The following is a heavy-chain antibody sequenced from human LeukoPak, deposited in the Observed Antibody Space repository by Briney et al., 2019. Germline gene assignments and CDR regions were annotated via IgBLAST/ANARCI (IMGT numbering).Heavy chain of an antibody. CDR2: IIPIFGTA. CDR1: GGTFSSYA. D-gene: IGHD4-23*01. Sequence: SVKVSCKASGGTFSSYAISWVRQAPGQGLEWMGGIIPIFGTANYAQKFQGRVTITADESTSTAYMELSSLRSEDTAVYYCARGGSTVVTPGPFDYWRQGTLVTVSS. CDR3: ARGGSTVVTPGPFDY. V-gene: IGHV1-69*01. J-gene: IGHJ4*02.